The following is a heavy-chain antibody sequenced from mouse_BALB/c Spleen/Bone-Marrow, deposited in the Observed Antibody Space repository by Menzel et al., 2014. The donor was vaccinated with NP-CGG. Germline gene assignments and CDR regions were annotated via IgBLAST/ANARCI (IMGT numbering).Heavy chain of an antibody. D-gene: IGHD2-3*01. CDR2: INPYNDGT. Sequence: LVESGPDLVTPGATVKMSCKASGYSFTAYVMHWVKQKPGKGLGWLGEINPYNDGTNYIEKFKGKATLSADIPSTTEFMELSRLSSEDSAVYYSAREGLLRRFNYWGQGTTLTVPS. CDR1: GYSFTAYV. CDR3: AREGLLRRFNY. V-gene: IGHV1-14*01. J-gene: IGHJ2*01.